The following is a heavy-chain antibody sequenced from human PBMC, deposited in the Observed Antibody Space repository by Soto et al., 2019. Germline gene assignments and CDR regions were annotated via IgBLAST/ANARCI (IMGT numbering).Heavy chain of an antibody. V-gene: IGHV3-23*01. J-gene: IGHJ3*02. CDR1: GFTFSSYA. D-gene: IGHD3-10*01. Sequence: GGSLRLSCAASGFTFSSYAMSWVRQAPGKGLEWVSAISGSGGSTYYADSVKGRFTISRDNSKNTLYLQMNSLRAEDTAVYYCAKDLGSLWFGELMKNDAFDIWGQGTMVTVSS. CDR2: ISGSGGST. CDR3: AKDLGSLWFGELMKNDAFDI.